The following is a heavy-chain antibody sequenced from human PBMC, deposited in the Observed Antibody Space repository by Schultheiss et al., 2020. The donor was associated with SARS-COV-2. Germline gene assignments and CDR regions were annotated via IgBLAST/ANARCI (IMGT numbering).Heavy chain of an antibody. D-gene: IGHD5-18*01. J-gene: IGHJ4*02. CDR3: ARLQVDTAMVPYYFDY. CDR1: GGSISSSNW. CDR2: IYHSGST. V-gene: IGHV4-4*02. Sequence: SETLSLTCAVSGGSISSSNWWSWVRQPPGKGLEWIGEIYHSGSTNYNPSLKSRVTISVDKSKNQFSLKLSSVTAADTAVYYCARLQVDTAMVPYYFDYWGQGTLVTVSS.